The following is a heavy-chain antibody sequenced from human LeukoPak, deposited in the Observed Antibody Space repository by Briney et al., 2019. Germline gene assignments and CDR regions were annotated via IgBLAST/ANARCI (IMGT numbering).Heavy chain of an antibody. J-gene: IGHJ3*02. CDR2: ISSSGSTI. V-gene: IGHV3-48*03. CDR3: AREYSGSYSRYAFDI. Sequence: GGSLRLSCAASGFTFSSYEMNCVRQAPGKGLEWVSYISSSGSTIYYADSVKGRFTISRDNAKNSLYLQMNSLRAEDTAVYYCAREYSGSYSRYAFDIWGQGTMVTVSS. CDR1: GFTFSSYE. D-gene: IGHD1-26*01.